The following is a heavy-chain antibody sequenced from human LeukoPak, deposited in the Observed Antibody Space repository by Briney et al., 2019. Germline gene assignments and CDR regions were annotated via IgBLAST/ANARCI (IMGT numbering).Heavy chain of an antibody. Sequence: GGSLRLSCAASGFTFSSYAMNWVRQAPGRGLEWVSAISGSGGSTYYADSVKGRLTISRDNSRNTLYLQINSLRAEDTAVYYCAKGPKYDFWSGTRDYYFDYWGQGTLVTVPS. CDR1: GFTFSSYA. CDR3: AKGPKYDFWSGTRDYYFDY. V-gene: IGHV3-23*01. J-gene: IGHJ4*02. CDR2: ISGSGGST. D-gene: IGHD3-3*01.